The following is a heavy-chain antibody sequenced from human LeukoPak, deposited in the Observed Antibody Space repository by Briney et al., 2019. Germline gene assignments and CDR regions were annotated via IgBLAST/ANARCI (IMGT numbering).Heavy chain of an antibody. V-gene: IGHV3-23*01. Sequence: GRSLRLSCAASGFTFSTYAMSWVRQAPGKGLEWVSGISGSGDSTYYADSAKGRFTISRDNSKSTLYLQMSSLRAEDTAIYYCAKSNLVRGVTSSDYWGQGSLVTVSS. J-gene: IGHJ4*02. D-gene: IGHD3-10*01. CDR2: ISGSGDST. CDR3: AKSNLVRGVTSSDY. CDR1: GFTFSTYA.